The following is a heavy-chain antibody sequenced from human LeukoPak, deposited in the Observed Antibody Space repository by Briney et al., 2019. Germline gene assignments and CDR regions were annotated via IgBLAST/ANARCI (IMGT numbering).Heavy chain of an antibody. D-gene: IGHD2-8*01. CDR2: IYYSGST. V-gene: IGHV4-59*01. Sequence: SETLSLTCTVSGGSISSYYWSWIRQPPGKGLEWIGYIYYSGSTNYNPSLKSRVTISVDTSKNQFSLKLSSVTAADTAVYYCARLYGLFDYWGQGTLVTVSS. CDR1: GGSISSYY. CDR3: ARLYGLFDY. J-gene: IGHJ4*02.